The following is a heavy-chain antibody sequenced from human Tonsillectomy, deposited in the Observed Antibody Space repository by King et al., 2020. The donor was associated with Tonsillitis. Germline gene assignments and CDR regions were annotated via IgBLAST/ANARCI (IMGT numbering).Heavy chain of an antibody. CDR2: IIAILGIA. Sequence: QLVQSGAEVKKPGSSVKVSCKASGGTFSSYAISWVRQAPGQGLEWMGRIIAILGIANYAQKFQGRVTITADKSTSTAYMELSSLRSEDTAVYNCARVASSGYYYDYWYFDLWGRGTLVTVSS. CDR1: GGTFSSYA. CDR3: ARVASSGYYYDYWYFDL. V-gene: IGHV1-69*09. D-gene: IGHD3-22*01. J-gene: IGHJ2*01.